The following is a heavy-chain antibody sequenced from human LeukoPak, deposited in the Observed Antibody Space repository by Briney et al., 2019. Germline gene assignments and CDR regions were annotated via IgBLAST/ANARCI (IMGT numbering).Heavy chain of an antibody. Sequence: PGGSLRLSCAASGFTFSSYSMNWVRQAPGKGLEWVSSISSSSSYIYYADSVKGRFTISRDNAKNSLYLQMNSLRAEDTAVYYCARGMTGYFYYYMDVWGKGTTVTISS. J-gene: IGHJ6*03. V-gene: IGHV3-21*01. CDR1: GFTFSSYS. CDR2: ISSSSSYI. CDR3: ARGMTGYFYYYMDV. D-gene: IGHD3-9*01.